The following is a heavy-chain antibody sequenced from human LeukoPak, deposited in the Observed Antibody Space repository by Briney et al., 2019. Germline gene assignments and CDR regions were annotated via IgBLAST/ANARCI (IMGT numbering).Heavy chain of an antibody. CDR3: ARSLDFWSGPDY. J-gene: IGHJ4*02. D-gene: IGHD3-3*01. Sequence: PGRSVRLSCEASGFTFSSYAMHWVRQAPGKGLEWVAVISYDGSNKYYADSVKGRFTISRDNSKNTLYLQMYSLRAEDTAVYYCARSLDFWSGPDYWGQGTLVTVSS. CDR1: GFTFSSYA. V-gene: IGHV3-30*04. CDR2: ISYDGSNK.